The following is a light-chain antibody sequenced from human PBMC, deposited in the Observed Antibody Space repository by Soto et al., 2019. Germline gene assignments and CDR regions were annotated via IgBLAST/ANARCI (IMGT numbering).Light chain of an antibody. CDR2: KAS. V-gene: IGKV1-5*03. CDR1: RTISSW. Sequence: DIQITQSPSTLSGSVGDRVTITCRASRTISSWLAWYQQKPGKAPKLLIYKASTLKSGVLSRFSGSGSGTEFTLTISSLQPDDFATYYCQHYNISPEAFGQGTHVDIK. CDR3: QHYNISPEA. J-gene: IGKJ1*01.